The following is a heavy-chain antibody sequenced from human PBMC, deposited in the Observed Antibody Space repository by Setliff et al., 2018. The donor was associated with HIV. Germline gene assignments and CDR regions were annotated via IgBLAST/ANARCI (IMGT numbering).Heavy chain of an antibody. V-gene: IGHV1-24*01. CDR1: GYTLTELS. CDR2: FDPEDGET. D-gene: IGHD6-13*01. Sequence: GASVKVSCKISGYTLTELSVHWVRQAPGKGLEWMANFDPEDGETFYAQKFQGRLTMTEDTSTDTAYMELSSLRSDDMAMYYCATDPGYSSTWYSESFQHWGQGTEVTVSS. J-gene: IGHJ1*01. CDR3: ATDPGYSSTWYSESFQH.